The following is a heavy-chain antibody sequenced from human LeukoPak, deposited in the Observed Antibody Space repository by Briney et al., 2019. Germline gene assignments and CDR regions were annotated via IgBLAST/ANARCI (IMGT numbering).Heavy chain of an antibody. J-gene: IGHJ4*02. CDR1: GGSISSYY. CDR3: ARLSITGNGDY. D-gene: IGHD1-20*01. V-gene: IGHV4-59*01. Sequence: SETLSLTCTVSGGSISSYYWSWIRQPPGKGLEWIGYIYYSGSTNYNPSLKSRVTISVDTSKNQFSLKLSSVTAADTAVYYCARLSITGNGDYWGQGTLVTVSS. CDR2: IYYSGST.